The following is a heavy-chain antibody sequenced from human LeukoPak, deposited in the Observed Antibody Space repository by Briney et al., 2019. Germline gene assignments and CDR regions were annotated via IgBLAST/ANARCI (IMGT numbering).Heavy chain of an antibody. CDR3: AKVVSGLFYYFDY. V-gene: IGHV3-23*01. D-gene: IGHD5-12*01. J-gene: IGHJ4*02. CDR2: ISGSGGST. CDR1: GFTFSSYA. Sequence: PGGSLRLSCAASGFTFSSYAMIWVRQAPGKGLEWVSAISGSGGSTYYADSVKGRFTISRDNSKNTLYLQMNSLRAEDTAVYYCAKVVSGLFYYFDYWGQGTLVTVSS.